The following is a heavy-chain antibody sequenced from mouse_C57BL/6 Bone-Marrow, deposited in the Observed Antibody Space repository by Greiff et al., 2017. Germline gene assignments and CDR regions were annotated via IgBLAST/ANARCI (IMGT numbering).Heavy chain of an antibody. J-gene: IGHJ4*01. V-gene: IGHV1-69*01. D-gene: IGHD2-5*01. CDR3: ARGNSKGGYAMDY. CDR1: GYTFTSYW. Sequence: VQLQQSGAELVMPGASVKLSCKASGYTFTSYWMHWVKQRPGQGLEWIGEIDPSDSYTNYNQKFKGKSTLTVDKSSSTAYMQRSSLTSEDSAVYYCARGNSKGGYAMDYWGQGTSVTVSS. CDR2: IDPSDSYT.